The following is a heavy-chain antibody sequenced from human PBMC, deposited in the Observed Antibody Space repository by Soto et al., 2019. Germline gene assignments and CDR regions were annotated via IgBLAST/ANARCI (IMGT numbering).Heavy chain of an antibody. D-gene: IGHD6-19*01. V-gene: IGHV4-61*01. CDR3: ARIGGWYDIDF. J-gene: IGHJ4*02. CDR1: GGSVSSGSFH. Sequence: PSETLSLTCSVSGGSVSSGSFHWSWIRQVPGKGLQFIGSIFHNGTANYSPSLKNRVSMSIDTSQSQFSLQLISVAAADTAVYYCARIGGWYDIDFWGQGNLVSVPS. CDR2: IFHNGTA.